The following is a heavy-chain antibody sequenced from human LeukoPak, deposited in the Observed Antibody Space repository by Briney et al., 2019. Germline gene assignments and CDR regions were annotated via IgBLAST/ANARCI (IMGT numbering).Heavy chain of an antibody. CDR2: IKQDGSEN. Sequence: GGSLRLSCAASGFTFNNYWMTWVRQAPGKGLEWVANIKQDGSENYYVDSVRGRFTISRDNAKSSLYLQMNSLRAADTAVYYCVLTTKYYFGLWGQGTLVAVSP. CDR1: GFTFNNYW. D-gene: IGHD4-17*01. V-gene: IGHV3-7*01. CDR3: VLTTKYYFGL. J-gene: IGHJ4*02.